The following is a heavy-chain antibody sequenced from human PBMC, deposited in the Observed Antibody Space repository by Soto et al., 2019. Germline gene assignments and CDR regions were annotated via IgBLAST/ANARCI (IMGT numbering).Heavy chain of an antibody. CDR1: GFTFSSYS. Sequence: GGSLRLSCAASGFTFSSYSMNWVRQAPGKGLERVTSISSSSSYIYYADSVKGRFTISRDNAKNSLYLQMNSLRAEDTAVYYCARDRAYCTNGVCPPGWFDPWGQGTLVTVSS. V-gene: IGHV3-21*03. J-gene: IGHJ5*02. CDR2: ISSSSSYI. D-gene: IGHD2-8*01. CDR3: ARDRAYCTNGVCPPGWFDP.